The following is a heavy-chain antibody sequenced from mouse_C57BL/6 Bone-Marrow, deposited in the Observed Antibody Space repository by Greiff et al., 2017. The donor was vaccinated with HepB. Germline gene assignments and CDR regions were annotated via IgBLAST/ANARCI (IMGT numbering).Heavy chain of an antibody. CDR3: ARNYYGSSYVTFYAMDY. CDR1: GYTFTSYW. CDR2: IYPGSGST. D-gene: IGHD1-1*01. J-gene: IGHJ4*01. V-gene: IGHV1-55*01. Sequence: QVQLQQPGAELVKPGASVKMSCKASGYTFTSYWITWVKQRPGQGLEWIGDIYPGSGSTTYNEKFKSKATLTVDTSSSTAYMQLSSLTSEDSAVYYCARNYYGSSYVTFYAMDYWGQGTSVTVSS.